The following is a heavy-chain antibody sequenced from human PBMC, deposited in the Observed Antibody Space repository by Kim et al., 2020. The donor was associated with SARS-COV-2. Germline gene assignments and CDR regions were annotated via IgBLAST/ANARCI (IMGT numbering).Heavy chain of an antibody. CDR2: INPGSGGT. J-gene: IGHJ5*02. CDR3: ARDYVQYSGGFYPWFDP. D-gene: IGHD3-22*01. Sequence: ASVKVSCKASGYTFAAFYIHWLRQAPGHSFEWLGWINPGSGGTSYAQTFADRVTMTGDSSSSTVYMKLDRLTSDDTAVYYCARDYVQYSGGFYPWFDPWGQGTLVTVSS. CDR1: GYTFAAFY. V-gene: IGHV1-2*02.